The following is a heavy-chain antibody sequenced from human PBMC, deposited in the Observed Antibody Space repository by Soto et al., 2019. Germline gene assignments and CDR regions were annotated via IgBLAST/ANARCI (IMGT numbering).Heavy chain of an antibody. J-gene: IGHJ4*02. V-gene: IGHV4-4*07. CDR1: GASITGTSY. CDR2: FSLSGTT. D-gene: IGHD2-8*02. Sequence: ETLSLICTVSGASITGTSYWSWIRQPAGKGLEWIGRFSLSGTTNDNPSLRSRVTMSADVSKNQFSLRLTSVTAADTALYYCARGMTPPGAPAWYYSDSWGQGTLATVSS. CDR3: ARGMTPPGAPAWYYSDS.